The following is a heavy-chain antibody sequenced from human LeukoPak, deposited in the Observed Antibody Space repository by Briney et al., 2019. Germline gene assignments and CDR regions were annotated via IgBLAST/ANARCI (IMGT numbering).Heavy chain of an antibody. D-gene: IGHD6-19*01. J-gene: IGHJ4*02. CDR1: GFTFSSYG. V-gene: IGHV3-33*06. Sequence: GRSLRLSCAASGFTFSSYGMHWVRQAPGKGLEWVAVIWYDGSNKYYADSVKGRFTISRDNSKNTLYLQMNSLRAEDTAVYYCAKDHSSGWYVDDYWGQGALVTVSS. CDR2: IWYDGSNK. CDR3: AKDHSSGWYVDDY.